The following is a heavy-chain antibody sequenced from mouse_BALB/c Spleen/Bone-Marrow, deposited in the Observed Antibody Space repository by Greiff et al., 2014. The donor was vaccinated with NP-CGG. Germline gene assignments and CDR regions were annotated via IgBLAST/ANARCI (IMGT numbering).Heavy chain of an antibody. V-gene: IGHV1-82*01. D-gene: IGHD1-1*01. J-gene: IGHJ2*01. CDR2: IYPGDGDT. CDR1: GYAFSSSW. Sequence: VQLQQSGPELVKPGASVKISCKASGYAFSSSWMNWVKQRPGQGLEWIGRIYPGDGDTNYNGKFEGKATLTADKSSSTAYMQLSSLTSVDSAVYFCARLLGYYFDYWGQGTTLTVSS. CDR3: ARLLGYYFDY.